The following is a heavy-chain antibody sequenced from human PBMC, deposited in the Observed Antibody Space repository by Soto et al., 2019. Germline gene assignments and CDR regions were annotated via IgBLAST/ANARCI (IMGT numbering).Heavy chain of an antibody. CDR2: MNPNSGNT. Sequence: GASVKVSCKASGYTFTSYDINWVRQATGQGLEWMGWMNPNSGNTGYAQKFQGRVTMTRNTSISTAYMELSSLRSEDTAVYYCARGYFFPLMVYARGPLRHRRYYFDYWGQGTLVTVSS. D-gene: IGHD2-8*01. CDR1: GYTFTSYD. V-gene: IGHV1-8*01. CDR3: ARGYFFPLMVYARGPLRHRRYYFDY. J-gene: IGHJ4*02.